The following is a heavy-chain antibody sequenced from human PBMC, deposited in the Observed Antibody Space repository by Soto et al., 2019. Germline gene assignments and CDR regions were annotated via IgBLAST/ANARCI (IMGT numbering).Heavy chain of an antibody. J-gene: IGHJ1*01. CDR2: ISAYNGNT. D-gene: IGHD6-19*01. Sequence: GASVKISCKASGYTFTSYGISWVRQAPGQGLEWMGWISAYNGNTNYAQKLQGRVTMTTDTSTSTAYMELRSLRSDDTALYYCARDRGIAVAGDFQHWGQGTLVTVSS. V-gene: IGHV1-18*01. CDR1: GYTFTSYG. CDR3: ARDRGIAVAGDFQH.